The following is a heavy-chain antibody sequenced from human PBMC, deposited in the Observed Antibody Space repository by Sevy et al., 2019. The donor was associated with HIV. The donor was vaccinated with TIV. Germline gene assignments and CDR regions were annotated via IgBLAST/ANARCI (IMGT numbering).Heavy chain of an antibody. CDR1: GFTFSSYA. CDR3: VREGPYGDSSFDY. D-gene: IGHD4-17*01. V-gene: IGHV3-23*01. J-gene: IGHJ4*02. Sequence: GGSLRLSCAASGFTFSSYAMSWVRQAPGKGLEWVSAITDSGGDTYYTDSVKGRFTSSRDKSKNTVSLQMNCLRAEDTAMYYCVREGPYGDSSFDYWGQGTQVTVSS. CDR2: ITDSGGDT.